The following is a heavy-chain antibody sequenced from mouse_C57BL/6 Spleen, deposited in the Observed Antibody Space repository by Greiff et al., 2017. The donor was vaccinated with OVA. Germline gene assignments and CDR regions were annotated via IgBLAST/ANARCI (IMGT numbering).Heavy chain of an antibody. D-gene: IGHD2-3*01. CDR1: GYTFTDYN. V-gene: IGHV1-18*01. J-gene: IGHJ3*01. CDR3: ARDDPFAY. CDR2: INPNNGGT. Sequence: DVKLQESGPELVKPGASVKIPCKASGYTFTDYNMDWVKQSHGKSLEWIGDINPNNGGTIYNQKFKGKATLTVDKSSSTAYMELRSLTSEDTAVYYCARDDPFAYWGQGTLVTVSA.